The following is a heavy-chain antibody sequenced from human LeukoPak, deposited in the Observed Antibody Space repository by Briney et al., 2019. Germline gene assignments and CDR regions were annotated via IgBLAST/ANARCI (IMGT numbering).Heavy chain of an antibody. V-gene: IGHV3-21*01. CDR3: ARGPNEWFGEFDN. CDR1: GFTFSSYA. J-gene: IGHJ4*02. Sequence: PGGSLRLSCAASGFTFSSYAMNWVRQAPGKGLEWVSFISSSGDYKYYADSLKGRFTISRDNAKKALYIQMNSLRVEDTAVYYCARGPNEWFGEFDNWGQGTLVTVSS. CDR2: ISSSGDYK. D-gene: IGHD3-10*01.